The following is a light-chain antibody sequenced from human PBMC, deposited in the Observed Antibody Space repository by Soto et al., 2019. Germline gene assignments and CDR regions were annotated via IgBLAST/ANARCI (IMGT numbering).Light chain of an antibody. Sequence: QSVLTQPPSASGTPGQRVTISCSGSSSNIGSNYVYWYQQLPGTAPKLLIYRNNQRPSGVPDRFSGSKSGTSASLAISGLRSEDEADYYCAAWGDSLSGRVFGTGTKLTVL. J-gene: IGLJ1*01. V-gene: IGLV1-47*01. CDR1: SSNIGSNY. CDR2: RNN. CDR3: AAWGDSLSGRV.